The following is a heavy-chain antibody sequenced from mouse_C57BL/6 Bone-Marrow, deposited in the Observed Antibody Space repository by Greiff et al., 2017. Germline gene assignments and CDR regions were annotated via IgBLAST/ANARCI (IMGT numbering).Heavy chain of an antibody. D-gene: IGHD2-4*01. V-gene: IGHV1-76*01. CDR3: ARPGDYDDGGCDY. CDR1: GYTFTDYY. J-gene: IGHJ2*01. Sequence: QVQLQQSGAELVRPGASVKLSCKASGYTFTDYYINWVKQRPGQGLEWIARIYPGSGNTYCNEKFKGKATLPAEKSSSTAYMQLSSLTSEDSAVYVGARPGDYDDGGCDYWGQGTTLTVSS. CDR2: IYPGSGNT.